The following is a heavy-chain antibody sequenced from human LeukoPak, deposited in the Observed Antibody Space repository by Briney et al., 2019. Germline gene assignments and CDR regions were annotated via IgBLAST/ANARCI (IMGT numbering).Heavy chain of an antibody. CDR3: ARDQPFGSY. V-gene: IGHV3-23*01. J-gene: IGHJ4*02. CDR1: GFTFSSYA. CDR2: ISGSGGST. D-gene: IGHD3-10*01. Sequence: PGGSLRLSCAASGFTFSSYAMSWVRQAPGKGLEWVSAISGSGGSTYYADSVKGRFTISRDNAKNSLYLQMNSLKVEDTAVYYCARDQPFGSYWGQGTLVTVSS.